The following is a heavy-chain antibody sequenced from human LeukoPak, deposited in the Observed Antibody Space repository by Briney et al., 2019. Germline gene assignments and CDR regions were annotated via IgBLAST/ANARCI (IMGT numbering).Heavy chain of an antibody. CDR2: IYYSGST. V-gene: IGHV4-59*01. Sequence: SETLSLTCTVSGGSISSYYWSWIRQPPGKGLEWIGYIYYSGSTNYNPSLKSRVTISVDTSKNQFSLKLSSVTAADTAVYYCARDRSLWFGESDYYYGMDVWGQGTTVTVSS. J-gene: IGHJ6*02. D-gene: IGHD3-10*01. CDR3: ARDRSLWFGESDYYYGMDV. CDR1: GGSISSYY.